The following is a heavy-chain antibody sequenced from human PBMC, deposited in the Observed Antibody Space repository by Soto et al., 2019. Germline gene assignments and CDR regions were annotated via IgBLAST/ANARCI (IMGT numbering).Heavy chain of an antibody. CDR1: GFSLSTTAEG. D-gene: IGHD2-2*01. CDR2: IYWDDDE. CDR3: AHGSCSSADCYPNPYLDY. V-gene: IGHV2-5*02. J-gene: IGHJ4*02. Sequence: QITLKESGPTLVKPTQTLTLTCTFSGFSLSTTAEGVGWIRQPPGKALEWLALIYWDDDERYSPSLKSRLTITIDTPKNQVVLTMTNVDPVDTATYYCAHGSCSSADCYPNPYLDYWGQGILVTVSS.